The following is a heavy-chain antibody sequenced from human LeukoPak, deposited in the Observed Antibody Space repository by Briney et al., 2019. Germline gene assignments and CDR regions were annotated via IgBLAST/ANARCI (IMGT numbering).Heavy chain of an antibody. CDR1: GFTVRTNY. Sequence: GGSLRLSCAASGFTVRTNYMSWVRQVPGKGLEWVSVIYSDGSTYSADSVRGRFTISRDNSKNTVYLQMNSLRAEDTAVYCCATIVPDVPATLTFDFWGQGSLVTVSS. CDR2: IYSDGST. D-gene: IGHD2-15*01. CDR3: ATIVPDVPATLTFDF. J-gene: IGHJ4*02. V-gene: IGHV3-66*01.